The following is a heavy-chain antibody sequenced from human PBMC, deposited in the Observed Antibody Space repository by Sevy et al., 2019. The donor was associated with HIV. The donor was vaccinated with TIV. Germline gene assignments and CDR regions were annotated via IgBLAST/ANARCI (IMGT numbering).Heavy chain of an antibody. J-gene: IGHJ4*02. D-gene: IGHD3-3*01. V-gene: IGHV1-18*01. CDR1: GYTFTSYG. Sequence: ASVKVSCKASGYTFTSYGISWVRQAPGQGLEWMGWISAYNGNTNYAQKLQGRVTMTTDTSTSTAYMELRSLRSDDTAMYYCARDHHYDFWSGYQTTGDFDYWGQGTLVTVSS. CDR2: ISAYNGNT. CDR3: ARDHHYDFWSGYQTTGDFDY.